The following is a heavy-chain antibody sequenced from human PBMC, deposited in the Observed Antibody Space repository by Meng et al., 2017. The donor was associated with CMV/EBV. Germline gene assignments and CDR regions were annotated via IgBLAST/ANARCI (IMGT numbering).Heavy chain of an antibody. D-gene: IGHD4-23*01. CDR3: ARDFPDNYDGRGSNYFGWDI. J-gene: IGHJ6*02. Sequence: GGSLRLSCAASGIAVTDNYMSWVRQAPGMGPQWVSLIYSGGGTKYVDSVRGRFTISRDSSKNTLHLEMNSLRVEDTAVYYCARDFPDNYDGRGSNYFGWDIWGQGTTVTVSS. CDR1: GIAVTDNY. V-gene: IGHV3-53*01. CDR2: IYSGGGT.